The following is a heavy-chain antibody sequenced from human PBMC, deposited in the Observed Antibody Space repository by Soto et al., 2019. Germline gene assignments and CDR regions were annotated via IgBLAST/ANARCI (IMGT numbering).Heavy chain of an antibody. D-gene: IGHD3-22*01. CDR2: INTGNGNT. J-gene: IGHJ4*02. V-gene: IGHV1-3*04. Sequence: QVQLVQSGAEVKKPGPSVKVSCKASGYTFTGNAMHWVRQAPGQRLEWMGWINTGNGNTKYSQKFQGRVTITRDTSATTTYMELSSLRSEDTAVYYCAREGYDSSGYPLGYWGQGTLVTGSS. CDR3: AREGYDSSGYPLGY. CDR1: GYTFTGNA.